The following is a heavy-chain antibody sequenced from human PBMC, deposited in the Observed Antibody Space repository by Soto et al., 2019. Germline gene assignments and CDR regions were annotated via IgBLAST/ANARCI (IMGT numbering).Heavy chain of an antibody. CDR3: ARDEVPAANWLDP. CDR2: ISGYNGNT. V-gene: IGHV1-18*01. D-gene: IGHD2-2*01. J-gene: IGHJ5*02. CDR1: GYTYINYG. Sequence: ASVKVSGKASGYTYINYGITWVRQAPGQGLEWMGWISGYNGNTNYAQKFQGRVTMTTDTSTSTAYMELTSLRSDDTAVYYCARDEVPAANWLDPWGQGTLVTVSS.